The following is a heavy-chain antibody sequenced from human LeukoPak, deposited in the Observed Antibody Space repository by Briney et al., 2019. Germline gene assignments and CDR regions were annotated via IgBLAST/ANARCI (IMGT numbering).Heavy chain of an antibody. CDR2: IYYSGST. CDR3: ARVSGGTIFGVVIRGEVVRFDP. Sequence: SETLSLTCTVSGGSISSSSYYWGWIRPPPGKGLEWIGSIYYSGSTYYNPSLKSRVTISVDTSKNQFSLKLSSVTAADTAVYYCARVSGGTIFGVVIRGEVVRFDPWGQGTLVTVSS. V-gene: IGHV4-39*01. D-gene: IGHD3-3*01. J-gene: IGHJ5*02. CDR1: GGSISSSSYY.